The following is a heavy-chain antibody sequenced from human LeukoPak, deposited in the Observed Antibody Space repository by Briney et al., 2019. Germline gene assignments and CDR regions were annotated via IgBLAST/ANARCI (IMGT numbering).Heavy chain of an antibody. D-gene: IGHD3-22*01. CDR1: GYTFTSYG. CDR3: ARVSTGFYYDSSGYVGY. V-gene: IGHV1-18*01. CDR2: IIAYNGNT. J-gene: IGHJ4*02. Sequence: EASVKVSCKPSGYTFTSYGISWVRQAPGQGLQWMGWIIAYNGNTNYAQKLQGRVTMTTDTSTSTAYMELRSLRSDDTAVYYCARVSTGFYYDSSGYVGYWGQGTLVTVSS.